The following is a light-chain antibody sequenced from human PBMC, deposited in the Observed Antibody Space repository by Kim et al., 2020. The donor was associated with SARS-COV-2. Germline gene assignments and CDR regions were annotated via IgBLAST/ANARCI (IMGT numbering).Light chain of an antibody. CDR1: SNIVGNQG. V-gene: IGLV10-54*02. CDR3: SALDSSLSAHV. J-gene: IGLJ3*02. Sequence: HTATLTCTGNSNIVGNQGAAWLQQHQGHPPKLLSYRNNNRPSGISERFSASRSGNTASLTITGLQPEDEADYYCSALDSSLSAHVFGGGTQLTIL. CDR2: RNN.